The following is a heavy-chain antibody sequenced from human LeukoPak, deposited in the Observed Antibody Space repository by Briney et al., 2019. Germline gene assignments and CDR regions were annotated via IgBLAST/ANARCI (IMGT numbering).Heavy chain of an antibody. V-gene: IGHV3-64*01. CDR3: ARPSSSGWYAPFF. Sequence: GALRLSCAASGFTFSTYAMHWVRQAPGKGLEYVAAISSKGDYAHYANSVKGRFTISRDNSKNTLYLEMGSLRAEDKAVYYCARPSSSGWYAPFFWGQGTLVTVSS. CDR2: ISSKGDYA. D-gene: IGHD6-19*01. J-gene: IGHJ4*02. CDR1: GFTFSTYA.